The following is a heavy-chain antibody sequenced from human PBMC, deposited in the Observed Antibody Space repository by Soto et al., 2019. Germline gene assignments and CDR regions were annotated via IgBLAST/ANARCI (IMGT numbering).Heavy chain of an antibody. Sequence: GASVKVSCKASGYTFTSYGISWVRQAPGQGLEWMGWISAYNGNTNYAQKLQGRVTTTTDTSTSTAYMELRSLRSDDTAVYYCARDKKDIVVATITRFQEPTCWFDPWGQGTLVTVSS. J-gene: IGHJ5*02. CDR1: GYTFTSYG. V-gene: IGHV1-18*01. D-gene: IGHD5-12*01. CDR2: ISAYNGNT. CDR3: ARDKKDIVVATITRFQEPTCWFDP.